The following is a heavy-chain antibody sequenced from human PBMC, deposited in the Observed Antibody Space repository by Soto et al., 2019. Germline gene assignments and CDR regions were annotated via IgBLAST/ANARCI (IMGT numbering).Heavy chain of an antibody. CDR3: AEVSRRGASIDYDY. V-gene: IGHV1-8*01. CDR2: MNPNTGDT. J-gene: IGHJ4*02. Sequence: QVQLVQSGAEVKEPGASVKVSCRASGYTFSTYDMNWVRQATGQGPEWMGWMNPNTGDTGYAQKFEGRVTMTSDISTNTAYRELSSLRCEDTAVYHCAEVSRRGASIDYDYWGQGTVVTVSS. D-gene: IGHD3-22*01. CDR1: GYTFSTYD.